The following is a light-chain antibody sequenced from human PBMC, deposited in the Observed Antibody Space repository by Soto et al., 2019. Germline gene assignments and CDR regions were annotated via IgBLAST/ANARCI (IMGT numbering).Light chain of an antibody. V-gene: IGKV3-20*01. CDR1: QSVSSSY. J-gene: IGKJ1*01. CDR2: GAS. CDR3: QQFGISPWT. Sequence: EIVMTHSPATLSVSPLEIATLSFRASQSVSSSYLAWYQQKPGQAPRLLIYGASSRATGIPDRFSGSGSVTDFTLTISRLEPEDFAVYYCQQFGISPWTFGQGTKVDIK.